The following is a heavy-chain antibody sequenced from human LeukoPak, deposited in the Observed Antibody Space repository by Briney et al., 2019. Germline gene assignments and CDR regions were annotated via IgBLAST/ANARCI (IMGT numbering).Heavy chain of an antibody. D-gene: IGHD1-7*01. J-gene: IGHJ4*02. CDR3: ARESRGTTYPFDY. V-gene: IGHV3-9*01. CDR1: GFTFYDYA. Sequence: GGSLRLSCAASGFTFYDYAMHWVRQAPGKGLEWVSGISWNSGRIGYADSVKGRFTISRDNAKKSLYLQMDSLRAEDTALYYCARESRGTTYPFDYWGQGTLVTVSS. CDR2: ISWNSGRI.